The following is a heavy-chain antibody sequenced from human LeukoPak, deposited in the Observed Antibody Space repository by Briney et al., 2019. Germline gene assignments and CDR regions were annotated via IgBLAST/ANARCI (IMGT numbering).Heavy chain of an antibody. D-gene: IGHD3-9*01. CDR2: IYHSGST. J-gene: IGHJ4*02. CDR1: GGSISSGGYY. Sequence: PSETLSLTCTVSGGSISSGGYYWSWIRQPPGKGLEWIGYIYHSGSTYYNPSLMSRVTISVDTSKNQFSLKLSSVTAADTAVYYCARARGRSDILTGPTWGQGTLVTVSS. V-gene: IGHV4-30-2*05. CDR3: ARARGRSDILTGPT.